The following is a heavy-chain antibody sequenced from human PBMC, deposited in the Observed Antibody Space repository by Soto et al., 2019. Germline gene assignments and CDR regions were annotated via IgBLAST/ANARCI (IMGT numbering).Heavy chain of an antibody. CDR2: IYYSVT. CDR1: GGSISSYY. D-gene: IGHD1-26*01. V-gene: IGHV4-59*08. Sequence: PSETLSLTCSVSGGSISSYYWSWIRQPPWKGLEWIAYIYYSVTSYNPSLKSRVTISVDTPKNQFSLKLSSATAADTAVYYCARHGGSYSFDYWGQGTLVTVSS. J-gene: IGHJ4*02. CDR3: ARHGGSYSFDY.